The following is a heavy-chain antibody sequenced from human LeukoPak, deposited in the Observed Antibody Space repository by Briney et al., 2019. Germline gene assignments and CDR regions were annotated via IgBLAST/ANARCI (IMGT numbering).Heavy chain of an antibody. CDR3: AKDRYYYDSSGYYYWINFDY. CDR2: ISGSGGST. V-gene: IGHV3-23*01. Sequence: GGSLRLSCAASGFTFSSYAMSWVRQAPGKGLEWVSAISGSGGSTYYADSVKGRFTISRDNSKNTLYLQMNSLRAEDTAVYYCAKDRYYYDSSGYYYWINFDYWGQGTLVTVSS. CDR1: GFTFSSYA. J-gene: IGHJ4*02. D-gene: IGHD3-22*01.